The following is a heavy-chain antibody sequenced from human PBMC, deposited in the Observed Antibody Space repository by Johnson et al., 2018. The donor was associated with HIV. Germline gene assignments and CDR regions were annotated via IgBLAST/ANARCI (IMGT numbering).Heavy chain of an antibody. CDR3: ALSYSLDAFDI. CDR2: ISSSGSTI. V-gene: IGHV3-48*04. Sequence: VQLVESGGGVVRPGGSLRLSCAASGFTFSSYGMHWVRQAPGKGLAWVSYISSSGSTIYYAASVKGRFTISRDNVKKSLYLQMNSLKTEDTAVYYCALSYSLDAFDIWGQGTMVTVSS. J-gene: IGHJ3*02. CDR1: GFTFSSYG. D-gene: IGHD2-21*01.